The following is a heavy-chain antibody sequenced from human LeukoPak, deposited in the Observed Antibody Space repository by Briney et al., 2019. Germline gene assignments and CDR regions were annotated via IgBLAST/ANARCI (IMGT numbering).Heavy chain of an antibody. CDR2: ISSYSSYI. V-gene: IGHV3-21*01. CDR1: GFAFSKYA. D-gene: IGHD3-16*01. Sequence: PGGSLRLSCAASGFAFSKYAMNWVRQAPGKGLEWVSSISSYSSYIYYADSVRGRFTISRDNAKNSLYLQMNSLRAADTAVYYCAKPVAGDRYFDYWGQGTLVTVSS. CDR3: AKPVAGDRYFDY. J-gene: IGHJ4*02.